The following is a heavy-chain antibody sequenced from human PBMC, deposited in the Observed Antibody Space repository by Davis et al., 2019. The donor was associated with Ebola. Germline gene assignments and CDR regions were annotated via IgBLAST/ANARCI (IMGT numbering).Heavy chain of an antibody. Sequence: GESLKISCAASGFTFSSYSMNWVRQAPGKGLEWVANIKQDGSEKYYVDSVKGRFTISRDNAKNSLYLQMNSLRAEDTAVYYCARCRYDFWSGYPYYFDYWGQGTLVTVSS. D-gene: IGHD3-3*01. CDR1: GFTFSSYS. V-gene: IGHV3-7*01. CDR3: ARCRYDFWSGYPYYFDY. J-gene: IGHJ4*02. CDR2: IKQDGSEK.